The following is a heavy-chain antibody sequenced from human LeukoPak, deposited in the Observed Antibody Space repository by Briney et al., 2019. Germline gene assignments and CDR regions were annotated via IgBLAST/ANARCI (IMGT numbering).Heavy chain of an antibody. CDR2: ISHDGTNK. Sequence: PGVSLRLSCAPSGFTFSRKGMHWVRQAPGKGLEWVAVISHDGTNKYHADSVKGRFTISRDNSKNTLYLRMSSLRAEDTAVYYCAKAHLSDYGDYVRFHYNGMDVWGQGTTVSVSS. CDR3: AKAHLSDYGDYVRFHYNGMDV. CDR1: GFTFSRKG. J-gene: IGHJ6*02. D-gene: IGHD4-17*01. V-gene: IGHV3-30*18.